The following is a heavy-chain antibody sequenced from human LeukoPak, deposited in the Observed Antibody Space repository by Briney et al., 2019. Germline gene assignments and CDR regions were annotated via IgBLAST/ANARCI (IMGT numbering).Heavy chain of an antibody. CDR1: GGSIGSHGFY. J-gene: IGHJ6*02. CDR2: IYYPGST. Sequence: SETLSLTCKVSGGSIGSHGFYWGWIRQPPGKGLEWIGSIYYPGSTHYNPSLESRVTISVDTSKYQVSLTLSSVTATDTALYYCVRHVSSGWDYYNGLDVWGQGTTVTVSS. CDR3: VRHVSSGWDYYNGLDV. D-gene: IGHD6-19*01. V-gene: IGHV4-39*01.